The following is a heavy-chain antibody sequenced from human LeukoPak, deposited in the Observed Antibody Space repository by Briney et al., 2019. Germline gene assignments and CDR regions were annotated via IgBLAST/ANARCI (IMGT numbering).Heavy chain of an antibody. D-gene: IGHD6-19*01. CDR3: ARSPGEQWLGD. V-gene: IGHV4-59*01. Sequence: SETLSLTRTVSGGSISSYYWSWIRQPPGKGLEWIGYIYYSGSTNYNPSLKSRVTISVDTSKNQFSLKLTSVTAADTAVYYCARSPGEQWLGDWGQGTLVTVSS. CDR1: GGSISSYY. J-gene: IGHJ4*02. CDR2: IYYSGST.